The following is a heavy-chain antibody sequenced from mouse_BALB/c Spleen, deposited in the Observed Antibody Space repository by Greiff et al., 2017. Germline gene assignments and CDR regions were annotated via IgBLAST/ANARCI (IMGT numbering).Heavy chain of an antibody. CDR1: GYAFTNYL. CDR2: INPGSGGT. Sequence: VKLQESGAELVRPGTSVKVSCKASGYAFTNYLIEWVKQRPGQGLEWIGVINPGSGGTNYNEKFKGKATLTADKFSSTAYMQLSSLTSDDSAVYFCARGYGYYLDYWGQGTTLTVAS. CDR3: ARGYGYYLDY. V-gene: IGHV1-54*01. D-gene: IGHD2-10*02. J-gene: IGHJ2*01.